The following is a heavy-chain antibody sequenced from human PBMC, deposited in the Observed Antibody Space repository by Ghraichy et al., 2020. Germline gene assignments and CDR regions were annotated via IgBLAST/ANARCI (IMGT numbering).Heavy chain of an antibody. CDR2: INPNSGGT. J-gene: IGHJ6*02. CDR1: GYTFTGYY. CDR3: ARTLPSSSWGYYYYGMDV. Sequence: KVSCKASGYTFTGYYMHWVRQAPGQGLEWMGWINPNSGGTNYAQKFQGWVTMTRDTSISTAYMELSRLRSDDTAVYYCARTLPSSSWGYYYYGMDVWGQGTTVTVSS. D-gene: IGHD6-13*01. V-gene: IGHV1-2*04.